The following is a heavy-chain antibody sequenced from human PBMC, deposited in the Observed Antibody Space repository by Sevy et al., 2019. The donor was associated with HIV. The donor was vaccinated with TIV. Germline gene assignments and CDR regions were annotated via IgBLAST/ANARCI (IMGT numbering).Heavy chain of an antibody. D-gene: IGHD3-3*01. CDR2: ISGHGGRT. CDR1: GFIFNSYA. J-gene: IGHJ4*02. CDR3: AGGFWSGFDY. V-gene: IGHV3-23*01. Sequence: GGSLRLSCAASGFIFNSYAMSWVRQAPGKGLEWVSTISGHGGRTYYADSVKGRFTISRDNSKNTLDLQMNSLRAEDTAVYYCAGGFWSGFDYWGQGSLVTVSS.